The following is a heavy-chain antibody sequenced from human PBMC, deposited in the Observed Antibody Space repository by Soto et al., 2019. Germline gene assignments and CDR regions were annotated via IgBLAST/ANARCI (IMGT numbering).Heavy chain of an antibody. CDR3: ARVATGSYNWFDP. V-gene: IGHV3-74*01. Sequence: GVPLRLSCAAAGFTFTNYWMHWVRQAPGKGLEWVSRINSDGTRTTYADSVKGRFTISRDNAKNTLYLQMNSLRAEDTAVYYCARVATGSYNWFDPWGQGTLVTVSS. CDR1: GFTFTNYW. CDR2: INSDGTRT. D-gene: IGHD1-26*01. J-gene: IGHJ5*02.